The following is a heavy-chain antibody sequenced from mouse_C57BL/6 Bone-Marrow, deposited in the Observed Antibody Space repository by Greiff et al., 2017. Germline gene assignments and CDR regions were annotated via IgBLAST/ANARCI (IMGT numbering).Heavy chain of an antibody. CDR2: LWSGGST. D-gene: IGHD4-1*01. Sequence: VKLVESGPGLVQPSQSLSITCTVSGFSLTSYGVHWVRQSPGKGLAWLGVLWSGGSTDYNAAFISRLSISKDNSKSQVFFKMNSLQADDTAIYYCARNEGVGRGYFDYWGQGTTLTVSS. CDR1: GFSLTSYG. CDR3: ARNEGVGRGYFDY. V-gene: IGHV2-2*01. J-gene: IGHJ2*01.